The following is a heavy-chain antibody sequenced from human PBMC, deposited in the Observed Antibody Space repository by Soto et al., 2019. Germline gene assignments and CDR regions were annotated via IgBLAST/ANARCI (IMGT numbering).Heavy chain of an antibody. CDR3: ASLYGDYVPY. V-gene: IGHV4-39*01. CDR2: INYSGST. Sequence: QLQLQESGPGLVKPSETLSLTCSVSGDSISSSSYYWGWIRQPPGKGLEWIGTINYSGSTYYNPSLRSRVTISVDTAKNQFSLKVSSVTAADTDVYSCASLYGDYVPYWGQGILVSVSS. D-gene: IGHD4-17*01. CDR1: GDSISSSSYY. J-gene: IGHJ4*02.